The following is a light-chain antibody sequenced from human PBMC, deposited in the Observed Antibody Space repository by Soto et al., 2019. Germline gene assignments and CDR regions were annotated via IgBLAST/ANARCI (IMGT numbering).Light chain of an antibody. Sequence: EFVLTQSPATLSLSPGERATLSCRASESVGTSLAWYQQKPGQAPSLLIYDVSNRATGIPARFSGSGSGTDFTLTISSLEPEDFAVYYCQQRSNWAFGQGTKVEIK. J-gene: IGKJ1*01. CDR2: DVS. V-gene: IGKV3-11*01. CDR3: QQRSNWA. CDR1: ESVGTS.